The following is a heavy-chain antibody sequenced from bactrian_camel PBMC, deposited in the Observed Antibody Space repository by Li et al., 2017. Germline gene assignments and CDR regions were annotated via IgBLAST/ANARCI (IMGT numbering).Heavy chain of an antibody. CDR2: IKSDGMP. J-gene: IGHJ4*01. Sequence: QVQLVESGGGSVQAGGSLRLSCVVSGYIYRTYCTGWFRQAPGKEREGVAGIKSDGMPTYADSVKGRFTISKDNAKNTLYLEMNSLKPEDTAMYYCAADSYFSLPDSAGWLSPGDYNVWGQGTQVTVS. CDR3: AADSYFSLPDSAGWLSPGDYNV. V-gene: IGHV3S53*01. D-gene: IGHD1*01. CDR1: GYIYRTYC.